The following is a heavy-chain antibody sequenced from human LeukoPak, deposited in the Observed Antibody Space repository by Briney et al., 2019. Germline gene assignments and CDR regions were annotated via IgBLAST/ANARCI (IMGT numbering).Heavy chain of an antibody. J-gene: IGHJ4*02. CDR1: GFTFSSYA. D-gene: IGHD3-22*01. CDR3: ATSYDSNGYSLTFDY. V-gene: IGHV3-23*01. CDR2: ISGSGGST. Sequence: PGGSLRLSCAASGFTFSSYAMSWVRQAPGKGLEWVSAISGSGGSTYYADSVKGRFTISRDNSKNMLFLQMNSLRAEDTAVYYCATSYDSNGYSLTFDYWGQGTLVTVSS.